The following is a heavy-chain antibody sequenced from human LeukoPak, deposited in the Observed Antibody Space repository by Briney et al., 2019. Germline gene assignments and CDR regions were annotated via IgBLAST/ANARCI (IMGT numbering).Heavy chain of an antibody. J-gene: IGHJ4*02. CDR2: IYYSGST. V-gene: IGHV4-61*01. Sequence: SSETLSLTCTVSGGSVSSGSYYWSWIRQPPGKGLEWIGYIYYSGSTNYNPSLKSRVTISVDTSKNQFSLKLSSVTAADTAVYYCARDRYYDSSGYSGFDYWGQGTLVTVSS. CDR1: GGSVSSGSYY. D-gene: IGHD3-22*01. CDR3: ARDRYYDSSGYSGFDY.